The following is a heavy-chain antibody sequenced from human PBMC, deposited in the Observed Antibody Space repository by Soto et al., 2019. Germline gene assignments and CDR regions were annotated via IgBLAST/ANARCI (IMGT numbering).Heavy chain of an antibody. V-gene: IGHV4-31*03. CDR3: AKMERTQLWLLVQN. Sequence: PSETLSLTCTVSGASITHDDFFWTWVRQHPEKGLEWLAYITYGGSIYYDPSFRSRLTVSIDKSKSQFSLNVRSVTAADTAVYYCAKMERTQLWLLVQNWGQGLLLTVSS. CDR2: ITYGGSI. CDR1: GASITHDDFF. D-gene: IGHD5-18*01. J-gene: IGHJ4*02.